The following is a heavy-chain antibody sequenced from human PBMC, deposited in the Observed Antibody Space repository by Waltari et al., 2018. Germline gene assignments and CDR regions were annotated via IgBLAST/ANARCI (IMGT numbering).Heavy chain of an antibody. J-gene: IGHJ4*02. CDR2: IYHSGGT. Sequence: QVQLQESGPGLVKPSGTLSLTCAVSGGSISSSNWLSWVRQPPGKGLEWIGEIYHSGGTNYSPSLKIRVTISVDKSKNQFSLKLSSVTAADTAVYYCARVGTMVRGVITFFDYWGQGTLVTVSS. CDR1: GGSISSSNW. CDR3: ARVGTMVRGVITFFDY. D-gene: IGHD3-10*01. V-gene: IGHV4-4*02.